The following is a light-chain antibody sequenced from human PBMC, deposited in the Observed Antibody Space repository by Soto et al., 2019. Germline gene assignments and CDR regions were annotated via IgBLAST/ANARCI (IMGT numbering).Light chain of an antibody. CDR3: AAWDDSLSGQI. Sequence: QSVVTQPPSASGTPGQRVTISCSGSSSNIGSNYVFWYHQLPGTAPKLLIYRNNQRPSGVPERFSGSKSGTSASLAISGLRSEDEADYYCAAWDDSLSGQIFGGGTQLTVL. V-gene: IGLV1-47*01. CDR2: RNN. J-gene: IGLJ2*01. CDR1: SSNIGSNY.